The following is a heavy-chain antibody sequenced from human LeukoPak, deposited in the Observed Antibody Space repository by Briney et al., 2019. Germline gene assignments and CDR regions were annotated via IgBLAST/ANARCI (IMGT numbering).Heavy chain of an antibody. CDR3: ARDRIYDYVWGSYRQYNWFDP. Sequence: GGSLRLSCAASGFTFSSYSMNWVRQAPGKGLEWVSSISSSSSYIYYADSVKGRFTISRDNAKNSLYLQMNSLRAEDTAVYYCARDRIYDYVWGSYRQYNWFDPWSQGTLVTVSS. V-gene: IGHV3-21*01. J-gene: IGHJ5*02. D-gene: IGHD3-16*02. CDR1: GFTFSSYS. CDR2: ISSSSSYI.